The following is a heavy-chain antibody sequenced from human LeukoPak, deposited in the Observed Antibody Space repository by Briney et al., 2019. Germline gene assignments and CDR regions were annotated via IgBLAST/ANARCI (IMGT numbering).Heavy chain of an antibody. J-gene: IGHJ4*02. V-gene: IGHV1-18*01. CDR2: ISADNGNT. Sequence: ASVKVSCKASGYTFTNFGITWVRQAPGQGLEWMAWISADNGNTNYAQNVQGRVTMTTDTSTSTAYMELRSLRPDDTAVYYCARVAQTDYDLDYWGQGTLVTVSS. CDR1: GYTFTNFG. D-gene: IGHD3-3*01. CDR3: ARVAQTDYDLDY.